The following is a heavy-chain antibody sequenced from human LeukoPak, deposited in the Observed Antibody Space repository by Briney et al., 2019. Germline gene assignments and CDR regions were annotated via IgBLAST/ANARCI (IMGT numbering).Heavy chain of an antibody. J-gene: IGHJ4*02. CDR3: SDTYFEAFDH. CDR2: LSYTGKT. Sequence: SETLSLTCVLAGPSVSSTYREWVRHLPGKGLEWIGCLSYTGKTDYNPSLTSRVTISLDTSKNQVSLKLRSVTATDTAVYYCSDTYFEAFDHWGQGTLVTVSS. CDR1: GPSVSSTY. V-gene: IGHV4-59*02. D-gene: IGHD2/OR15-2a*01.